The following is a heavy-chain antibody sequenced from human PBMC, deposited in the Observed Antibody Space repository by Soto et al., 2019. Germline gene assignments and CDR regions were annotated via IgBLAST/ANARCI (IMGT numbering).Heavy chain of an antibody. Sequence: QLQLQESGSGLVKPSQTLSLTCAVSGDSISSGGYSWTWIRQPPGKGLEWIGHIYQSGSTLYNPXXXXXXXXXXXXXXXXXXXXXXXXXXXXXXXXXXXXXXXXXXYFEYWGQGILVTVSS. CDR3: XXXXXXXXYFEY. V-gene: IGHV4-30-2*01. J-gene: IGHJ4*02. CDR2: IYQSGST. CDR1: GDSISSGGYS.